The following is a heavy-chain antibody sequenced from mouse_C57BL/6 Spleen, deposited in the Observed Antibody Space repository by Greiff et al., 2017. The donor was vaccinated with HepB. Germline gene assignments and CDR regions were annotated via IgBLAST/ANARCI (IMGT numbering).Heavy chain of an antibody. CDR1: GYTFTSYW. J-gene: IGHJ1*03. Sequence: QVQLQQPGAELVRPGSSVKLSCKASGYTFTSYWMHWVKQRPIQGLEWIGNIDPSDSETHYNQKFKDKATLTVDKSSSTAYMQLSSLTSEDSAVYYCARWPYSNYRYFDVWGTGTTVTVSS. CDR3: ARWPYSNYRYFDV. V-gene: IGHV1-52*01. D-gene: IGHD2-5*01. CDR2: IDPSDSET.